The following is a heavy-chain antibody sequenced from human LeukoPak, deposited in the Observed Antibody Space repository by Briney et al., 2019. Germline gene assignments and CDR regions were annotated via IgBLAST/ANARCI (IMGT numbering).Heavy chain of an antibody. V-gene: IGHV3-23*01. J-gene: IGHJ4*02. CDR1: GFTFSPYS. CDR2: ISGSGGST. Sequence: PGGSLRLSCVVSGFTFSPYSMNWVRQAPGKGLEWVSAISGSGGSTYYADSVKGRFTISRDNSKDTLYLQMNSLRAEDTAVYYCAKISGSYREIDYWGQGALVTVSS. CDR3: AKISGSYREIDY. D-gene: IGHD1-26*01.